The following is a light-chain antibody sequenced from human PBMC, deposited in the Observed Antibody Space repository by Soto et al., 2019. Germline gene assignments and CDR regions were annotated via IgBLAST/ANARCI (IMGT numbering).Light chain of an antibody. CDR1: SSNIGSNT. Sequence: QSVLTQPPSASGTPGQRVTISCSGSSSNIGSNTVNWYQQLPGTAPKLLIYSNNQRPSGVPDRFSASTSGTSASLAISGLQSEDEADYYCAAWDDSLNGYVFGTGTKLTVL. CDR3: AAWDDSLNGYV. V-gene: IGLV1-44*01. J-gene: IGLJ1*01. CDR2: SNN.